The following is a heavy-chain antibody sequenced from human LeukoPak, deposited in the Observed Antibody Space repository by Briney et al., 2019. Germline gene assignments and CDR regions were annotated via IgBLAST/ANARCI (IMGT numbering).Heavy chain of an antibody. V-gene: IGHV4-34*01. J-gene: IGHJ4*02. D-gene: IGHD5-18*01. CDR2: INHSGST. CDR1: GGSFSGYY. Sequence: SETLSLTCAVYGGSFSGYYWSWIRQPPGKGLEWIGEINHSGSTNYNPSLKSRVTISVDTSKNQFSLKLSSVTAADTAVYYCARQGNSYGYAGDYWGQGTLVTVSS. CDR3: ARQGNSYGYAGDY.